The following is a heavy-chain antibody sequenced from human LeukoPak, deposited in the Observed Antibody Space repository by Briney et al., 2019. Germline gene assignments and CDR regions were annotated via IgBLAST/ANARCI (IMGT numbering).Heavy chain of an antibody. CDR2: ISYDGSNK. CDR1: GFTFSSYG. CDR3: AKDRYFYDSSEAY. D-gene: IGHD3-22*01. J-gene: IGHJ4*02. V-gene: IGHV3-30*18. Sequence: GGSLRLSCAASGFTFSSYGMHWVRQAPGKGLEWVAVISYDGSNKYYADSVKGRFTISRDNSKNTLYLQMNSLRAEDTAVYYCAKDRYFYDSSEAYWGQGTLVTVSS.